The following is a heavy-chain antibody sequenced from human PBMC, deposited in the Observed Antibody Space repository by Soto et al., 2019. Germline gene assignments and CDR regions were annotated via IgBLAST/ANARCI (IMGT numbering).Heavy chain of an antibody. CDR3: AKDQGGRWLQLLYESVFGYYFDY. D-gene: IGHD5-12*01. V-gene: IGHV1-2*02. CDR1: GYTFTGYF. CDR2: VNPNTGGA. J-gene: IGHJ4*02. Sequence: ASVKVSCKASGYTFTGYFIHWMRQAPGQGFEWMGRVNPNTGGADLTQKFQGRVTMTRDTSINTAYMELTGLTSDDTAVYYCAKDQGGRWLQLLYESVFGYYFDYWGQGTLVTVSS.